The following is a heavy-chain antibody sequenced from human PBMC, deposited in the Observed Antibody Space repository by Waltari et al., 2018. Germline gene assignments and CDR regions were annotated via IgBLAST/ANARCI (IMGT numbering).Heavy chain of an antibody. CDR1: GVPISRSKYS. V-gene: IGHV4-39*07. CDR2: ISESGST. J-gene: IGHJ3*01. Sequence: QQHLPESGPGLVKPSEPLSLPFTVPGVPISRSKYSWGWIRQPPGKGLEWIGQISESGSTSYNPSLKSRVTISVDTSRNQISLNLYSVTAADAAVYYCARRENYNFWRDSFDVWGQGTVVTVSS. D-gene: IGHD3-3*01. CDR3: ARRENYNFWRDSFDV.